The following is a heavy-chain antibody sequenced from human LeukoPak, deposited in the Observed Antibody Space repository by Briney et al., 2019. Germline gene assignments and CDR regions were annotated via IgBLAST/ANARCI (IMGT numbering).Heavy chain of an antibody. J-gene: IGHJ5*02. CDR1: GFTFGDYT. CDR3: GRVAQDTFSP. D-gene: IGHD2/OR15-2a*01. Sequence: GGSLRLSCAASGFTFGDYTMHWVRQAPGKGLEWVSSISGGSHDKYYADSLKGRFTISRDNANSSLYLQMHGLRVDDTAVYYCGRVAQDTFSPWGQGTLVTVSS. V-gene: IGHV3-21*06. CDR2: ISGGSHDK.